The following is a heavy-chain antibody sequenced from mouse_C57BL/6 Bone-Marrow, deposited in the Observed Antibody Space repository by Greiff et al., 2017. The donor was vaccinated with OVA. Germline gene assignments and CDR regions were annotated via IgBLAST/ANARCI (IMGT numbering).Heavy chain of an antibody. CDR3: ARDETGRGDY. V-gene: IGHV1-58*01. Sequence: VQLQQSGAELVRPGSSVKMSCKTSGYTFTSYGINWVKQRPGQGLEWIGYIYIGKGYTEYNEKFKGKATLTSDTSSSTAYMQLSSLTSEGSAIYFCARDETGRGDYWGQGTSVTVSS. CDR1: GYTFTSYG. CDR2: IYIGKGYT. D-gene: IGHD4-1*01. J-gene: IGHJ4*01.